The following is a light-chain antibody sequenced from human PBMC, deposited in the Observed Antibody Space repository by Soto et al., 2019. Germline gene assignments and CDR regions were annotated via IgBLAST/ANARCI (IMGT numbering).Light chain of an antibody. CDR3: GTWDSSLSAVL. CDR1: SSNIGNNY. J-gene: IGLJ2*01. V-gene: IGLV1-51*01. Sequence: QSVLTQPPSVSAARGQKVTISCSGSSSNIGNNYVSWYQQLPGTAPKLLIYDNNKRPSGIPDRFSGSKSGTSATLGITGLLTGDDADYYCGTWDSSLSAVLFGGGTKVTVL. CDR2: DNN.